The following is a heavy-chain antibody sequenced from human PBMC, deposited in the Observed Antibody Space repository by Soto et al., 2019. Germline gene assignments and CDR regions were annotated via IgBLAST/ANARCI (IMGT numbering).Heavy chain of an antibody. CDR3: ATPTILLRADPDQGATYTYYGLEC. V-gene: IGHV3-7*03. J-gene: IGHJ6*01. Sequence: PVGSLRLSCASSVFTFSNFWMSCVRHAPGKWLEWVANIKQDGSEKKYVDSVKGRFTISRDNAKNSLFLQMYSLRAEDTAVYYCATPTILLRADPDQGATYTYYGLECLRQGTTVLV. CDR2: IKQDGSEK. D-gene: IGHD2-8*01. CDR1: VFTFSNFW.